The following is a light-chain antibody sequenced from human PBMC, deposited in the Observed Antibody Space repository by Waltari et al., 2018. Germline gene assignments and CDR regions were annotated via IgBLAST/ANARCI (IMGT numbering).Light chain of an antibody. CDR2: WAS. CDR1: QSVLYSSNNKNY. J-gene: IGKJ3*01. CDR3: HQYYSTPFT. Sequence: DIVMNQSPDSLAVSLGERATINCQSSQSVLYSSNNKNYLAWYQQKPGQPPKLLIYWASTRESGVPDRFSGSESGTDFTLTISSLQAEDVAVYYCHQYYSTPFTFGPGTKVDIK. V-gene: IGKV4-1*01.